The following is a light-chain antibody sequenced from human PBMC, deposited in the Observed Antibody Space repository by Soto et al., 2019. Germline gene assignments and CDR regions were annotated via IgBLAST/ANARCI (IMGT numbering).Light chain of an antibody. CDR2: GNS. Sequence: LTQPPSVSGAPGQRVTISCTGSSSNIGAGYDVHWYQQLPGTAPKLLIYGNSNRPSGVPDRFSGSKSGTSASLAITGLQAEDEADYYCQSYDSTLCVLVFRGGTQLTDL. J-gene: IGLJ2*01. CDR1: SSNIGAGYD. CDR3: QSYDSTLCVLV. V-gene: IGLV1-40*01.